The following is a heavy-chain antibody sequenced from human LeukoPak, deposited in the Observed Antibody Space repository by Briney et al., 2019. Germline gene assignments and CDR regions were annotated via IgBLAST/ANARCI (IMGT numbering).Heavy chain of an antibody. V-gene: IGHV4-39*07. CDR2: IYYSGST. CDR3: ARSTYCSGGSCSHNWFDP. D-gene: IGHD2-15*01. CDR1: GGSISSSSYY. J-gene: IGHJ5*02. Sequence: PSETLSLTCTVSGGSISSSSYYWGWIRQPPGKGLEWIGSIYYSGSTYYNPSLKSRVTISVDTSKNQFSLKLSSVTAADTAVYYCARSTYCSGGSCSHNWFDPWGRGTLVTVSS.